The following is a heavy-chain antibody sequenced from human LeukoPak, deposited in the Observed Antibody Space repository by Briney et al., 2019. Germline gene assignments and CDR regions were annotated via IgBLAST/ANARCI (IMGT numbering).Heavy chain of an antibody. J-gene: IGHJ5*02. V-gene: IGHV3-11*01. Sequence: GGSLRLSCAASGFTFNDYYMSWIRQAPGKGLERLSYINIGGTNTHYADSVKGRFTISRDNAKKSLYLEMNDLRAEDTAVYYCATDGAGFDTWGQGVLVTVSS. CDR1: GFTFNDYY. CDR2: INIGGTNT. CDR3: ATDGAGFDT.